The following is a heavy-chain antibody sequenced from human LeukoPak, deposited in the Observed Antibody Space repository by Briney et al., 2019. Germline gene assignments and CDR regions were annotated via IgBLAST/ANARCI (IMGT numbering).Heavy chain of an antibody. V-gene: IGHV3-73*01. D-gene: IGHD2-15*01. J-gene: IGHJ4*02. CDR1: GFTFSDSG. CDR3: TGCGRTRCASDSTDF. CDR2: IRSKANNYAT. Sequence: GGSLRLSCATSGFTFSDSGVHWVRQASGRGLEWVGRIRSKANNYATAYAESVKGRFIVSRDDSKNTAYLQLNSLKTEDTAVYYCTGCGRTRCASDSTDFWGQGTLVTVSS.